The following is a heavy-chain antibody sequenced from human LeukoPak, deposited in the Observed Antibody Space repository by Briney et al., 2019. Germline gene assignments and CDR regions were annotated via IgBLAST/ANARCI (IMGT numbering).Heavy chain of an antibody. J-gene: IGHJ4*02. CDR3: ANSLGGYSYGIIDD. D-gene: IGHD5-18*01. Sequence: GGSLRLSCAASGFTFSSYAMSWVRQAPGKGLEWVSVISGSGGSTYYTDSVKGRFTISRDNSKNTLYLQMNSLRAEDTAVYYCANSLGGYSYGIIDDWGQGTLVTASS. CDR2: ISGSGGST. V-gene: IGHV3-23*01. CDR1: GFTFSSYA.